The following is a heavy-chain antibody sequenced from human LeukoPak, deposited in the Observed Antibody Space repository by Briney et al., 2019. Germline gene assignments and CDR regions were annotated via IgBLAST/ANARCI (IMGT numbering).Heavy chain of an antibody. CDR1: GYSISSAYY. Sequence: SETLSLTCTVSGYSISSAYYWGWIRQPSGKGLEWIATIHHTGSTYYNPSLKSRVTISLDTSKNQFSLKLSSVTAADTAVYYCARDRGSSGWYYYYYCYMDVWGKGTTVTVSS. CDR2: IHHTGST. V-gene: IGHV4-38-2*02. CDR3: ARDRGSSGWYYYYYCYMDV. D-gene: IGHD6-19*01. J-gene: IGHJ6*03.